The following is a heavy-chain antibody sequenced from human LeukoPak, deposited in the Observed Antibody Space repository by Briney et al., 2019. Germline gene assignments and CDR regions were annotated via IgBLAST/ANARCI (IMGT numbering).Heavy chain of an antibody. CDR2: ISDSGST. CDR1: GGSISRYY. V-gene: IGHV4-59*08. Sequence: SETLSLTCTVSGGSISRYYWSWIRQPPGKGLEWIGFISDSGSTNYNPSLKSRVTISVDTSKNHFSLKLSSVTAADTAVYSCARSIIGTRSKFDYWGQGTLVTVSS. J-gene: IGHJ4*02. D-gene: IGHD1/OR15-1a*01. CDR3: ARSIIGTRSKFDY.